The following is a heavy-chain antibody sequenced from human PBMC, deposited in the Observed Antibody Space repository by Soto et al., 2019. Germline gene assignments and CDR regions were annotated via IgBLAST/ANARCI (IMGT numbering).Heavy chain of an antibody. Sequence: GGSLRLSCAASGFTFSSYGMHWVRQAPGKGLGWVAVIWYDGSNKYYADSVKGRFTISRDNSKNTLYLQMNSLRAEDTAVYYCARNYDFWSGYYTGFDYWGQGTLVTVSS. D-gene: IGHD3-3*01. V-gene: IGHV3-33*01. CDR1: GFTFSSYG. CDR3: ARNYDFWSGYYTGFDY. J-gene: IGHJ4*02. CDR2: IWYDGSNK.